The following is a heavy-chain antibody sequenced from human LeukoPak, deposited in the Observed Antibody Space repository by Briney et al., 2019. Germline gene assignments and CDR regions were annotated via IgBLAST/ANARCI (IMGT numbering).Heavy chain of an antibody. CDR1: GFTFSSYA. Sequence: GRSLRLSCAASGFTFSSYAMHWVRQAPGKGLEWVAVISYDGSNKYYADSVKGRFTISRDNSKNTLYLQMNSLRAEDTAVYYCAREPTIYDFWSGYYGPVDYWGQGTLVTVSS. J-gene: IGHJ4*02. CDR3: AREPTIYDFWSGYYGPVDY. CDR2: ISYDGSNK. V-gene: IGHV3-30-3*01. D-gene: IGHD3-3*01.